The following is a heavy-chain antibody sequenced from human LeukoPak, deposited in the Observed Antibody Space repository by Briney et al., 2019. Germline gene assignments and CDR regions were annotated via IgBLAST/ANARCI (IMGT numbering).Heavy chain of an antibody. CDR3: ARFPCSGDSCYSGIRAFDI. D-gene: IGHD2-15*01. Sequence: SETLSLTCAVYGGSLSGYYWNWIRQSPGKGLEWIGEINHSGTTNYNPSLKSRVTISVDTSKNQFSLRLTSVTAADTAVYYCARFPCSGDSCYSGIRAFDIWGQGTMVTVPS. CDR2: INHSGTT. V-gene: IGHV4-34*01. J-gene: IGHJ3*02. CDR1: GGSLSGYY.